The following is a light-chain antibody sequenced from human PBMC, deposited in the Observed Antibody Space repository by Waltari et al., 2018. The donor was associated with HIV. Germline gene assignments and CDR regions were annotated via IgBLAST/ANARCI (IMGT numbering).Light chain of an antibody. CDR2: EVS. J-gene: IGLJ3*02. CDR1: SSAFSDYNY. Sequence: QSALTQPASVSGSPGQSIAISCSGTSSAFSDYNYVSWYQQHPGKAPKLMLYEVSNRPSGVPDRFSGSKSGNTASQTISGLQAEDEADYYCSSYTTTFTWVFGGGTKLTVL. V-gene: IGLV2-14*01. CDR3: SSYTTTFTWV.